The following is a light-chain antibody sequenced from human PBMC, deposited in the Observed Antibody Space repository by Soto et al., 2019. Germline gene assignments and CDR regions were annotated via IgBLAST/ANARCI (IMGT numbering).Light chain of an antibody. V-gene: IGKV3-20*01. J-gene: IGKJ4*01. CDR3: HQYDSSPLT. CDR2: GAS. Sequence: EIVLTQSPGTLSLSPGERATLSCRASQSVSSSYLAWYQQNPGQAPRLLICGASSTATGIPDRFSGSGSRTDFILTISILEPEDFAVYYCHQYDSSPLTFGGGTKLEIK. CDR1: QSVSSSY.